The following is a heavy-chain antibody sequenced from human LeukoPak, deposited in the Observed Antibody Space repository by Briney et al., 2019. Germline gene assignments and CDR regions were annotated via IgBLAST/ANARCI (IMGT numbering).Heavy chain of an antibody. CDR1: GGSISSYY. J-gene: IGHJ3*02. D-gene: IGHD4-23*01. Sequence: PSETLSLTCTVSGGSISSYYWSWIRQPAGKGLEWIGRIYTSGSTNYNPSLKSRVTTSVDTSKNQFSLKLGSVTAADTAVYYCARGGNSGAFDIWGQGTMVTVSS. CDR2: IYTSGST. V-gene: IGHV4-4*07. CDR3: ARGGNSGAFDI.